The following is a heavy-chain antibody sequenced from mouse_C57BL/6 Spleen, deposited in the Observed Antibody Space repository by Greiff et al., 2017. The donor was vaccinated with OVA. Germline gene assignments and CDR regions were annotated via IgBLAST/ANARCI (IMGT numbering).Heavy chain of an antibody. J-gene: IGHJ2*01. CDR2: INYDGSST. D-gene: IGHD3-3*01. CDR1: GFTFSDYY. Sequence: EVQRVESEGGLVQPGSSMKLSCTASGFTFSDYYMAWVRQVPETGLEWVANINYDGSSTYYLDSLKSRFIISRDNAKNILYLQMRSLKSEDTATYYCARDGPGRGYFDYWGQGTTLTGSS. CDR3: ARDGPGRGYFDY. V-gene: IGHV5-16*01.